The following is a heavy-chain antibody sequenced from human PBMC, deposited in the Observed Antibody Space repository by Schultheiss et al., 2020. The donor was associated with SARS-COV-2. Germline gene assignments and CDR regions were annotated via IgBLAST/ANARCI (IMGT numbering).Heavy chain of an antibody. J-gene: IGHJ6*02. V-gene: IGHV3-64*04. D-gene: IGHD4-23*01. Sequence: GESLKISCSASGFTFSSYAMHWVRQAPGKGLEYVSAISSNGGSTYYADSVKGRFTISRDNSKNTLYLQMNSLRAEDTAVYYCARGQAYHPLVTPWYYYGMDVWGQGTTVTVSS. CDR3: ARGQAYHPLVTPWYYYGMDV. CDR2: ISSNGGST. CDR1: GFTFSSYA.